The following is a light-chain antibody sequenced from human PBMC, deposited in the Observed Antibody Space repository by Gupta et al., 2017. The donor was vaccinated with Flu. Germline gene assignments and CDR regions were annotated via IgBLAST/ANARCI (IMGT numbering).Light chain of an antibody. CDR1: RSDVGGYNY. Sequence: TRSDVGGYNYVSWYQQHPGKAPKLMIYEVTNRPSGVSDRFSGSKSGNTASLTISGLQAEDEADYFCSSYSITHTTVFGGGTKLTVL. J-gene: IGLJ3*02. V-gene: IGLV2-14*01. CDR2: EVT. CDR3: SSYSITHTTV.